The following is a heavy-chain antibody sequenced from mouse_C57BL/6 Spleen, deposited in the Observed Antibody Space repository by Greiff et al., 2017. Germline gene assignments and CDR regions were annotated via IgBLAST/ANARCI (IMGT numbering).Heavy chain of an antibody. V-gene: IGHV1-85*01. D-gene: IGHD1-1*01. CDR1: GYTFTRYD. Sequence: VQLQQSGPELVKPGASVKLSCKASGYTFTRYDINWVKQRPGQGLEWLGWIYPRDGSTTYNAKFKGKATLTVDTSSSTAYLELHSLKSEDSAVYFCAIPSYYGSRWFAYWGQGTLVTVSA. J-gene: IGHJ3*01. CDR2: IYPRDGST. CDR3: AIPSYYGSRWFAY.